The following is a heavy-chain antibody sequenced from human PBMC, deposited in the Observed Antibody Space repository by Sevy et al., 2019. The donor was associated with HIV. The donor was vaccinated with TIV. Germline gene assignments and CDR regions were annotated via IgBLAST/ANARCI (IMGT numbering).Heavy chain of an antibody. CDR2: ITSSGTTI. J-gene: IGHJ4*02. V-gene: IGHV3-48*03. D-gene: IGHD5-12*01. CDR1: GFAFSSYD. Sequence: GGSLRLSCAASGFAFSSYDMNWVRQAPGKGLEWVLYITSSGTTINYADSVKGRFTISRDNAKNSLYLQMNSLRVEDTAVYYCARDLPPSATIVAHFDYWGQGTLVTVSS. CDR3: ARDLPPSATIVAHFDY.